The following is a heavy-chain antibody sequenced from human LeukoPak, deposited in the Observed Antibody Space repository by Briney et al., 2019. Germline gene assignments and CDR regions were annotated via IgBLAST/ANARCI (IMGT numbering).Heavy chain of an antibody. D-gene: IGHD1-1*01. CDR3: ATKGTGLSDY. V-gene: IGHV3-23*01. J-gene: IGHJ4*02. Sequence: PGASLRLSCAASGFTFSSYTVSWVRQAPGKGLEWVSGISISGGSTYYADSVKGRFTISRDNSKNTLYLQMNGLRAEDTAAYYCATKGTGLSDYWGQGTLVTISS. CDR1: GFTFSSYT. CDR2: ISISGGST.